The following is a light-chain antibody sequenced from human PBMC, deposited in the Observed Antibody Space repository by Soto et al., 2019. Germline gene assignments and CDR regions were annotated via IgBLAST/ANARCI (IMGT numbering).Light chain of an antibody. Sequence: DIQMTQSPSSVSASVGDRVTITCRASQGISSRLAWYQQKPGKAPNLLIYAASSLQSGVPSRFSGSGSETDFTLTIGSLQPVDFATYYCQQSNSFPLTFGGGTKVDIK. J-gene: IGKJ4*01. V-gene: IGKV1-12*01. CDR3: QQSNSFPLT. CDR2: AAS. CDR1: QGISSR.